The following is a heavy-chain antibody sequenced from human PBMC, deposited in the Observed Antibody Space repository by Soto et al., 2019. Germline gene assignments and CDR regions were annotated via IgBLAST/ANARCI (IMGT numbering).Heavy chain of an antibody. CDR3: ARSLLKGDF. Sequence: QVPLVQSGAEVKKPGASVKVSCKASGYIFIHYYIHWVRQAPGQGLEWMAIINPNGGSTNYAQKCQGRVTGTSDTSPSTVSRELNSLGSVDTAVYFCARSLLKGDFWGQGTLVSVSS. J-gene: IGHJ4*02. CDR1: GYIFIHYY. CDR2: INPNGGST. V-gene: IGHV1-46*01. D-gene: IGHD2-21*01.